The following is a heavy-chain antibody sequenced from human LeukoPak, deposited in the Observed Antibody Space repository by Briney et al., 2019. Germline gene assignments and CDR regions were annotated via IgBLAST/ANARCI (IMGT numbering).Heavy chain of an antibody. J-gene: IGHJ4*02. D-gene: IGHD3-9*01. CDR1: GGSISSGGYY. V-gene: IGHV4-31*03. Sequence: PSETLSLTCTVSGGSISSGGYYWSWIRQHPGKGLEWIGYIYYSGSTYYNPSLKSRVTISVDTSKNQFSLKLSSVTAADTAVYYCASGKYYDILTGYYIPYYFDYWAREPWSPSPQ. CDR2: IYYSGST. CDR3: ASGKYYDILTGYYIPYYFDY.